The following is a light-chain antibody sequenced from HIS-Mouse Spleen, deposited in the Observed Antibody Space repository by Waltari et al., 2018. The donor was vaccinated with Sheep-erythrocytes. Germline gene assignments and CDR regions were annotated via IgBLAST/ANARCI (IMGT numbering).Light chain of an antibody. Sequence: QSARPQPASVSGSPGQPITISCTGTSSDVASYNLVSCYQQHPGKAPKLMIYEGSKRPSGVSNRFSGSKSGNTASLTISGLQAEDEADYYCCSYAGSSTPWVFGGGTKLTVL. CDR1: SSDVASYNL. V-gene: IGLV2-23*01. CDR2: EGS. CDR3: CSYAGSSTPWV. J-gene: IGLJ3*02.